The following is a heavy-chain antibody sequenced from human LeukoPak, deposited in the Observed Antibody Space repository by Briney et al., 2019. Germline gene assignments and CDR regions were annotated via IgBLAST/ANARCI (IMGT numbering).Heavy chain of an antibody. D-gene: IGHD3-10*01. Sequence: SESLSLTCAVYGGSFSGYYWSWIRQPPGKGLEWIGEINHSGSTNYNPSLKSRVTISVDTSKNQFSLKLSSVTAADTAVYYCARLTYYYGSGSYYAVLFFDYWGQGTLVTVSS. CDR3: ARLTYYYGSGSYYAVLFFDY. V-gene: IGHV4-34*01. CDR2: INHSGST. CDR1: GGSFSGYY. J-gene: IGHJ4*02.